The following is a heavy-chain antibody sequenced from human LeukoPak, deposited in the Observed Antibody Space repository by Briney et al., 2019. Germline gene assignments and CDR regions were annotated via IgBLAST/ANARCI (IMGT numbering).Heavy chain of an antibody. CDR1: GGSTSSSSYY. J-gene: IGHJ5*02. Sequence: SETLSLTCTVSGGSTSSSSYYWGWIRQPPGKGLEWIGSVYYSGSTYYNPSLKSRVTISVDTSKNQFSLKLSSVTAADTAVYYCARLNYYDSSGYYPWGQGTLVTVSS. CDR2: VYYSGST. CDR3: ARLNYYDSSGYYP. V-gene: IGHV4-39*01. D-gene: IGHD3-22*01.